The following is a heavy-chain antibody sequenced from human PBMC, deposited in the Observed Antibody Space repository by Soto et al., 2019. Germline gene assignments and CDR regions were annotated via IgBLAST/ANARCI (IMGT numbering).Heavy chain of an antibody. D-gene: IGHD2-2*01. Sequence: ESGGGLVQPGGSLRLSCAASGFTFISYAMNWVRQAPGKGLEWVSAVSGDGGDTYYADSVKGRFTISRDNSKNTLFLQMNGLRVEDTAVYYFARRSTSCCQNFDCWGQGTLVTVSS. J-gene: IGHJ4*02. CDR2: VSGDGGDT. CDR3: ARRSTSCCQNFDC. V-gene: IGHV3-23*01. CDR1: GFTFISYA.